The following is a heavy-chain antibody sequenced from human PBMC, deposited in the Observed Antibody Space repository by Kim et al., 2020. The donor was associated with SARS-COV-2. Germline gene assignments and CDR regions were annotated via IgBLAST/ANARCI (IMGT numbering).Heavy chain of an antibody. CDR3: ARLGSGYYQGGNFDY. CDR1: GGSISSSSYY. Sequence: SETLSLTCTVSGGSISSSSYYWGWIRQPPGKGLEWIGSIYYSGSTYYNPSLKSRVTISVDTSKNQFSLKLSSVTAADTAVYYCARLGSGYYQGGNFDYWGQGTLVTVSS. CDR2: IYYSGST. V-gene: IGHV4-39*01. D-gene: IGHD3-22*01. J-gene: IGHJ4*02.